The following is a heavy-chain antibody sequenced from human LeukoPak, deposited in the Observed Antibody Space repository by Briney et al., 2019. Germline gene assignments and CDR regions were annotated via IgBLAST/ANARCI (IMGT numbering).Heavy chain of an antibody. V-gene: IGHV3-33*01. J-gene: IGHJ4*02. CDR1: GFTFSSYG. Sequence: PGGSLRLSCAASGFTFSSYGMHWVRQAPGKGLEWGAVIWYDGSNKYYADSVKGRFTISRDNSKNTLYLQMNSLRAEDTAVYYCARDPCSSISCYTAFDYWGQGTLVTVSS. CDR2: IWYDGSNK. CDR3: ARDPCSSISCYTAFDY. D-gene: IGHD2-2*02.